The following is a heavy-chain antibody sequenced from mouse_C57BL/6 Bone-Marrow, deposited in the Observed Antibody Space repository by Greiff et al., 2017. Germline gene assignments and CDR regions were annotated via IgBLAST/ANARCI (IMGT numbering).Heavy chain of an antibody. CDR1: GFNIKDDY. CDR2: IDPENGDT. Sequence: EVQLQQSGAELVRPGASVKLSCTASGFNIKDDYMHWVKQRPEQGLEWIGWIDPENGDTEYASKFQGKATITADTSSNTAYLQLSSPTSEDTAVYYCTAPYYSNWGYFDVWGTGTTVTVSS. J-gene: IGHJ1*03. V-gene: IGHV14-4*01. CDR3: TAPYYSNWGYFDV. D-gene: IGHD2-5*01.